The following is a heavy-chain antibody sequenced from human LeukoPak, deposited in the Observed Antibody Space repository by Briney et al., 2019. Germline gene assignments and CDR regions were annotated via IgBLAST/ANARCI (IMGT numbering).Heavy chain of an antibody. V-gene: IGHV3-21*01. J-gene: IGHJ4*02. D-gene: IGHD3-10*01. CDR3: TSPEARWYYYGSGSYFIAS. Sequence: GGSLRLSCAASGFTFSSYSMNWVRQAPGKGLEWVSSISSSSSYIYYADSVKGRFTIYRDNAKNSLYLQTNSLRAEDTDVYYCTSPEARWYYYGSGSYFIASWGQGTLVTVSS. CDR1: GFTFSSYS. CDR2: ISSSSSYI.